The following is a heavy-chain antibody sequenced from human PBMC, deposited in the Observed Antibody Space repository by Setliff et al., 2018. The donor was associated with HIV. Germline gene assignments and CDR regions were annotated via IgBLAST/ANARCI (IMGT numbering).Heavy chain of an antibody. CDR1: GGSISSADYY. CDR3: ARRIYGNNPYFDY. J-gene: IGHJ4*02. CDR2: IYYSGNT. D-gene: IGHD4-17*01. Sequence: PSETLSLSCTVSGGSISSADYYWSWIRQPPGKGLEWIGYIYYSGNTYFNPALKSRITMSVDTSEDQFSLKLGSVTAADTAIYYCARRIYGNNPYFDYWGQGTLVTISS. V-gene: IGHV4-30-4*08.